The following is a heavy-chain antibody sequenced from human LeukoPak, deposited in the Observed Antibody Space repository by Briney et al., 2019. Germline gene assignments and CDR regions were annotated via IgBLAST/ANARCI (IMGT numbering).Heavy chain of an antibody. Sequence: GGSLRLSCAASGFDLWRYAMSWVRQVPGKGLEWVAGISGGGDGTHYADSVQGRFTISRDNSKNSVLLQMGSLRAHDTAVYYCVRVNYGGNSGYHFDYWGQGTLVTVSS. CDR2: ISGGGDGT. CDR1: GFDLWRYA. J-gene: IGHJ4*02. V-gene: IGHV3-23*01. D-gene: IGHD4-23*01. CDR3: VRVNYGGNSGYHFDY.